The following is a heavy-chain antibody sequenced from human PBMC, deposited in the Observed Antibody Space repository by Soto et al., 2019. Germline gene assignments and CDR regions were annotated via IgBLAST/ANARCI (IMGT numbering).Heavy chain of an antibody. D-gene: IGHD3-16*01. CDR2: IYYSGST. Sequence: ILCHRCTVADGSIRDGGYYWSRIRQHPGKGLEWIGYIYYSGSTYYNPSLKSRVTISVDTSKNQFSLKLSSVTAADTAVYYCAADVGAYIHAGARHWGPGILVTVSS. CDR1: DGSIRDGGYY. V-gene: IGHV4-31*03. CDR3: AADVGAYIHAGARH. J-gene: IGHJ4*02.